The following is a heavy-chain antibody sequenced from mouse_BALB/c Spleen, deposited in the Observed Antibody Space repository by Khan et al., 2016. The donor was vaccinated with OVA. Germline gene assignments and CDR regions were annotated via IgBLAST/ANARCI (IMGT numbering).Heavy chain of an antibody. Sequence: VQLQQSGPGLVAPSGFSLTSYGVHWVRQPPGKGLEWLGVIWAGGSTNYNSALMSRLSISKDNSKSQVFLKMNSLQTDDTAMYYCDRLEDIWGQGTTLTVSS. D-gene: IGHD1-3*01. CDR3: DRLEDI. J-gene: IGHJ2*01. CDR2: IWAGGST. CDR1: GFSLTSYG. V-gene: IGHV2-9*02.